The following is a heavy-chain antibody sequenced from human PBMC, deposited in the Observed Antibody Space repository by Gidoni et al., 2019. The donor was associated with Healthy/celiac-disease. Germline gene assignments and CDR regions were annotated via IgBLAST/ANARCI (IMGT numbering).Heavy chain of an antibody. D-gene: IGHD2-21*02. CDR2: ISNDGSNK. J-gene: IGHJ4*02. CDR3: ARGAVRLAYCGGDCYSVLDY. Sequence: QVQLVESGGGVVQPGRSLRLSCAASGFTFSSYAMHWVRQAPGKGLEWVAVISNDGSNKYCADSVKGRFTISRDNSKNTLYLQMNSLRAEDTAVYYCARGAVRLAYCGGDCYSVLDYWGQGTLVTVSS. CDR1: GFTFSSYA. V-gene: IGHV3-30-3*01.